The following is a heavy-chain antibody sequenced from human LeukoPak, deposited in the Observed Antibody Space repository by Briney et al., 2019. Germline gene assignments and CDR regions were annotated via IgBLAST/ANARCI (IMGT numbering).Heavy chain of an antibody. V-gene: IGHV3-23*01. Sequence: PGGSLRLSCAASGFTFSSYAMSWVRQAPGKGLEWVSAISGSGGSTYYADSVKGRFTISRDNSKNTLYLQVNSLRAEDTAVYYCAKVLFPSYYDFWSGYPLDYWGQGTLVTVSS. D-gene: IGHD3-3*01. CDR2: ISGSGGST. J-gene: IGHJ4*02. CDR1: GFTFSSYA. CDR3: AKVLFPSYYDFWSGYPLDY.